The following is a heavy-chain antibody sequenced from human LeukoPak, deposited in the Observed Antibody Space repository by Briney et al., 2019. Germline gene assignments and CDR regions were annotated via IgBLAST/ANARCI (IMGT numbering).Heavy chain of an antibody. CDR3: AKDARWLAPGTFDI. CDR1: GFTFSTYA. D-gene: IGHD6-19*01. J-gene: IGHJ3*02. CDR2: ISGNGDST. V-gene: IGHV3-23*01. Sequence: GGSLRPSCAASGFTFSTYAMTWVRQAPRKGLNWVSGISGNGDSTFYADSVKGRFTISRDNSKKTLYLQMNSLRADDTAVYYCAKDARWLAPGTFDIWGQGTMVTVS.